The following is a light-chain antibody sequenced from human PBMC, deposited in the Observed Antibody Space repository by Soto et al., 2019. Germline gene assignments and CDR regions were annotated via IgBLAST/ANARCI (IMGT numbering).Light chain of an antibody. CDR3: GSYTTSSNYV. V-gene: IGLV2-14*03. J-gene: IGLJ1*01. CDR2: DVS. Sequence: QSVLAQPASVSGSPGLSITISCTGTSSDVGAYNFVSWYQQHPDKAPKLMIFDVSNRPSGVSNRFSGSKSGNTASLTISGLQSEDEAEYYCGSYTTSSNYVFGTGTKFTVL. CDR1: SSDVGAYNF.